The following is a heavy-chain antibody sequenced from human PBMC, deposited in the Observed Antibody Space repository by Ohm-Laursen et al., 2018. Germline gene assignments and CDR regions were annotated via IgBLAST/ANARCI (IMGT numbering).Heavy chain of an antibody. D-gene: IGHD1-26*01. V-gene: IGHV1-69*04. CDR2: IIPILGIA. CDR1: GGTFISYA. Sequence: SVKVSCKASGGTFISYAISWVRQAPGQGLEWMGRIIPILGIANYAQKFQGRVTITADKSTSTAYMELSSLRSEDTAVYYCARVGVGATTGYFDYWGQGTLVTVSS. J-gene: IGHJ4*02. CDR3: ARVGVGATTGYFDY.